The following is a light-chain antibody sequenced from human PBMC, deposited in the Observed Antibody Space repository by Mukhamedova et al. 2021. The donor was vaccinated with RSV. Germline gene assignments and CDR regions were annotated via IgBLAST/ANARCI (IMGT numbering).Light chain of an antibody. CDR3: SSYAGSNKV. CDR1: SSDVGANNY. V-gene: IGLV2-8*01. CDR2: EVS. J-gene: IGLJ2*01. Sequence: TGSSSDVGANNYVSWYQQHPGKAPKLMIYEVSKRPSGVPDRFSGSKSGNTASLTVSGLQAEDEADYYCSSYAGSNKVFGGGTKLT.